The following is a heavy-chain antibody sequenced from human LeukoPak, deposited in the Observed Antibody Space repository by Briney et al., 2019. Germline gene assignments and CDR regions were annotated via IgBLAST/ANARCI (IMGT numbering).Heavy chain of an antibody. CDR1: GGSISSYY. D-gene: IGHD3-22*01. CDR3: AGDRVIRVGVNVFDI. Sequence: PSETLSLTCTVSGGSISSYYWSWIRQPPGKGLEWIGYIYYSGSTNYNPSLKSRVTISVDTSKNQFSLKLSSVTAADTAVYYCAGDRVIRVGVNVFDIWGKGKMVTVSS. J-gene: IGHJ3*02. V-gene: IGHV4-59*01. CDR2: IYYSGST.